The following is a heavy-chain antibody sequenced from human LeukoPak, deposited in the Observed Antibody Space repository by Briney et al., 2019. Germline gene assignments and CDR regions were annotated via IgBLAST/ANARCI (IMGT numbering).Heavy chain of an antibody. Sequence: SETLSLTCAVYGGSFSGYYWSWIRQPPGKGLEWIGEINHSGSTNYNPSLKSRVTISVDTSKNQFSLKLSSVTAADTAVYYCARYYDSSGYYYSGYFDLWGRGTLVTVSS. D-gene: IGHD3-22*01. J-gene: IGHJ2*01. CDR3: ARYYDSSGYYYSGYFDL. CDR2: INHSGST. V-gene: IGHV4-34*01. CDR1: GGSFSGYY.